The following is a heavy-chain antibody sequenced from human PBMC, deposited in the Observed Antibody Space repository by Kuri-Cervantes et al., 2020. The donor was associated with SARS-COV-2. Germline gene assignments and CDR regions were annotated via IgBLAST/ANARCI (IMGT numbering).Heavy chain of an antibody. Sequence: GGSLRLSCAASGFTFGDYYMTWIRQAPGKGLEWVSYISGSSTTIYNADSVKGRFTISRDNAKNSLYLQMNSLRAEDTAVYYCARDSCSSTSCYHYYMDVWGKGTTVTVSS. D-gene: IGHD2-2*01. CDR1: GFTFGDYY. J-gene: IGHJ6*03. CDR3: ARDSCSSTSCYHYYMDV. CDR2: ISGSSTTI. V-gene: IGHV3-11*04.